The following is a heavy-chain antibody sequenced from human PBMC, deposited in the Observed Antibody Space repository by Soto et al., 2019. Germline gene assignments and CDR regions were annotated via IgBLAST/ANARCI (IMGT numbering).Heavy chain of an antibody. V-gene: IGHV4-61*01. CDR1: GGSVSSGSYY. CDR2: IYYSGST. Sequence: SETLSLTCTVSGGSVSSGSYYWSWIRQPPGKGLEWIGYIYYSGSTNYNPSLKSRATISVDTSKNQFSLKLSSVTAADTAVYYCARRDHYYYYYGMDVWGQGTTVTVSS. CDR3: ARRDHYYYYYGMDV. J-gene: IGHJ6*02.